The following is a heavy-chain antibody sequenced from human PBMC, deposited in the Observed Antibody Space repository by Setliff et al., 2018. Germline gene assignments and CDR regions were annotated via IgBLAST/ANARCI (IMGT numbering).Heavy chain of an antibody. CDR1: GYSFSDFY. Sequence: ASVKVSCKASGYSFSDFYMHWVRQVPGEGLEALGRIDPRDDFTVYAERFKDRLTITADTSTDTSYMEMSSLRFEDTAVYYCARGAVMITFGGVIVMLYAFDIWGQGTMVTVSS. CDR2: IDPRDDFT. CDR3: ARGAVMITFGGVIVMLYAFDI. D-gene: IGHD3-16*02. V-gene: IGHV1-69-2*01. J-gene: IGHJ3*02.